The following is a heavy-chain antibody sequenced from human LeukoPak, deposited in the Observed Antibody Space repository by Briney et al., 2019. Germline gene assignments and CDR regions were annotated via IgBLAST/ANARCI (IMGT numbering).Heavy chain of an antibody. D-gene: IGHD3-22*01. J-gene: IGHJ3*01. CDR1: GLTLSTYW. CDR2: INQDGRKI. CDR3: ARDMSYYDSRGYYDAFDL. V-gene: IGHV3-7*01. Sequence: GGALRLSCAPSGLTLSTYWMIWIRQAPGKGGEGGADINQDGRKIYYVDSVKGRFTISRDNAKNSVYLQMSSLRAEDTAVYYCARDMSYYDSRGYYDAFDLWGQGTMVTVSS.